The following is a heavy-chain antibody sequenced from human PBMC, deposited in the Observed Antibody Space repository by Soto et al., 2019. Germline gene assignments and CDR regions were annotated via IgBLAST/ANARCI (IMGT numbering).Heavy chain of an antibody. Sequence: PGGSLRLSCAASGFTFRNYAMNWVRQAPGKGLEWVSAISGSGGSTYYTDSAKGRFTISRDNSKNTLYLQMNSLRAEDTAVYYCVFPSSGKYYFDYWGQGALVTVSS. V-gene: IGHV3-23*01. CDR3: VFPSSGKYYFDY. CDR2: ISGSGGST. D-gene: IGHD3-22*01. J-gene: IGHJ4*02. CDR1: GFTFRNYA.